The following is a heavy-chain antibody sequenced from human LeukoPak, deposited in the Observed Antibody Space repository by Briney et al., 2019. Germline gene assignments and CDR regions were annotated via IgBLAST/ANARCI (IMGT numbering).Heavy chain of an antibody. D-gene: IGHD2-2*01. Sequence: SVKVSCKASGGTFSSYAISWVRQAPGQGLEWMGGIIPIFGTANYAQKFQGRVTITTDESTSTAYMELSSLRSEDTAVYYCARGGGRGYCSSTSCYDIWGQGTLVTVSS. CDR3: ARGGGRGYCSSTSCYDI. CDR2: IIPIFGTA. V-gene: IGHV1-69*05. J-gene: IGHJ4*02. CDR1: GGTFSSYA.